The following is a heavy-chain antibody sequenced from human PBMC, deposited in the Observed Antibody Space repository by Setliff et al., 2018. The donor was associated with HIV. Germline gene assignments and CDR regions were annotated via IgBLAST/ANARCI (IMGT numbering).Heavy chain of an antibody. V-gene: IGHV3-30*02. CDR1: GFTFSSYG. CDR3: ARDLASPDYSSGCPGY. J-gene: IGHJ4*02. D-gene: IGHD6-19*01. CDR2: IRYDGSNI. Sequence: QPGGSLRLSCAASGFTFSSYGRHWVRQAPGKGLEWVAFIRYDGSNIYYADSVRGRFAISRDNFKNTVYLQVHSLRIEDTAVYYCARDLASPDYSSGCPGYWGQGTLVTVSS.